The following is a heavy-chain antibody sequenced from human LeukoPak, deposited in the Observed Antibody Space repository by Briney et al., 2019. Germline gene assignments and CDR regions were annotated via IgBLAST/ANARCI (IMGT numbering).Heavy chain of an antibody. CDR3: ARGIRAGVWAFDI. CDR2: ISTAGDP. Sequence: PGGSLSLSCAASGFTVSNYDLHWVRKGTGKGLEWVSGISTAGDPYYPGSVKGRFTISRENAKKSLYLQMNSLRDGDTAVYYCARGIRAGVWAFDIWGQGTMVTVAS. J-gene: IGHJ3*02. CDR1: GFTVSNYD. D-gene: IGHD3-10*01. V-gene: IGHV3-13*04.